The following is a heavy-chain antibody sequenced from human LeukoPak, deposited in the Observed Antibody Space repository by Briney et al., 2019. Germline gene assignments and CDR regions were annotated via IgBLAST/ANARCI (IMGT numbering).Heavy chain of an antibody. D-gene: IGHD5-12*01. J-gene: IGHJ4*02. Sequence: PGGSLRLSCAASGFTFSSYAMSWVRQAPGKGLEWVSAISDSGGNTYYADSVTGRFTISRDNSKNTLYLQMNSLRAEDTAMYYCARVRGAYDSLDYWGQGTLVTVSS. V-gene: IGHV3-23*01. CDR2: ISDSGGNT. CDR1: GFTFSSYA. CDR3: ARVRGAYDSLDY.